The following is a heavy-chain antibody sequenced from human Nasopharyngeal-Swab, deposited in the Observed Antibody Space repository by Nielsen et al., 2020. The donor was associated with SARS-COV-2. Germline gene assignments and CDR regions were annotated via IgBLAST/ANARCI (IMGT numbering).Heavy chain of an antibody. Sequence: GESLKISCAASGFTFSSYWMSWVRQAPGKGLEWVANIKQDGSEKYYVDSVKGRFTISRDNAKNSLYLQMNSLRAEDTAVYYCARDLHCSGGSCYSYGMDVRGQGTTVTVSS. CDR3: ARDLHCSGGSCYSYGMDV. CDR2: IKQDGSEK. CDR1: GFTFSSYW. D-gene: IGHD2-15*01. J-gene: IGHJ6*02. V-gene: IGHV3-7*01.